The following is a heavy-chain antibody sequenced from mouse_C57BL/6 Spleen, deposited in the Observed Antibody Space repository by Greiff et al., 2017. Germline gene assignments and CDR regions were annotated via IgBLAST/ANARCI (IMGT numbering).Heavy chain of an antibody. J-gene: IGHJ2*01. V-gene: IGHV14-2*01. CDR3: ARGTTVVAGDFDY. Sequence: VHVKQSGAELVKPGASVKLSCTASGFNIKDYYMHWVKQRTEQGLEWIGRIDPEDGATKYAPKFQGKATITADTSSNTAYLQRSSLTSEDTAVYYCARGTTVVAGDFDYWGQGTTLTVSS. CDR1: GFNIKDYY. D-gene: IGHD1-1*01. CDR2: IDPEDGAT.